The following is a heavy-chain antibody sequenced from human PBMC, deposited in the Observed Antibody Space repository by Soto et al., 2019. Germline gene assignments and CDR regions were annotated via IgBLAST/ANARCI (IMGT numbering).Heavy chain of an antibody. V-gene: IGHV3-23*01. D-gene: IGHD1-1*01. CDR1: GFAFSTYA. CDR2: ISGNTGAT. CDR3: AKDYRAGSGDAFDI. J-gene: IGHJ3*02. Sequence: PGGSLRLSCAASGFAFSTYAMSWVRQAPGKGLGWVSLISGNTGATYYADSVKGRFTISRDNSKNTVSLQMSSLRAEDTAVYFCAKDYRAGSGDAFDIWGQGTMVTVS.